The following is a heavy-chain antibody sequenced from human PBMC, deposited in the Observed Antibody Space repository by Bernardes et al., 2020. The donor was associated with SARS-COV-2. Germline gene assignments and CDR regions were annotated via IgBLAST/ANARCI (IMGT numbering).Heavy chain of an antibody. V-gene: IGHV2-70*17. CDR3: ARTTTVTTTYYFDY. CDR2: IDWDDDK. Sequence: SHTALVKPTQTLTLTCTFSGFSLTTTGVCVTWIRQPPGKALEWLARIDWDDDKFYSTSLKTRLTISKDTSKNQVVLTMTNMDPVDTATYYCARTTTVTTTYYFDYWGRGTLVTVSS. J-gene: IGHJ4*02. D-gene: IGHD4-17*01. CDR1: GFSLTTTGVC.